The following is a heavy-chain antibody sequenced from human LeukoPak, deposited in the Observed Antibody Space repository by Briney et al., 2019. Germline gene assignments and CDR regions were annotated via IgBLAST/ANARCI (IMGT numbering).Heavy chain of an antibody. V-gene: IGHV1-24*01. Sequence: ASVKVSCKVSGYTLTELSMHWVRQAPGKGLEWMGGFDPEDGETIYAQKFQGRVTMTEDTSTDTAYMELSSLRSEDTAVYYCATKLRYCDWPPAVDWGQGTLVPVSS. CDR2: FDPEDGET. J-gene: IGHJ4*02. CDR3: ATKLRYCDWPPAVD. CDR1: GYTLTELS. D-gene: IGHD3-9*01.